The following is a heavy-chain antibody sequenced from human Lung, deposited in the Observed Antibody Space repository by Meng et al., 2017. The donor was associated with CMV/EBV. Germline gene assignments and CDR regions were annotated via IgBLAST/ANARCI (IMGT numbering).Heavy chain of an antibody. J-gene: IGHJ6*02. V-gene: IGHV1-2*02. D-gene: IGHD3-16*01. Sequence: ASXXVSCKASGYTFTGYYMHWVRQAPGQGLEWMGWINPNSGGTNYAQKFQGRVTMTRDTSISTAYMELSRLRSDDTAVYYCARVRSRGMDVWGQGTRVTVSS. CDR1: GYTFTGYY. CDR2: INPNSGGT. CDR3: ARVRSRGMDV.